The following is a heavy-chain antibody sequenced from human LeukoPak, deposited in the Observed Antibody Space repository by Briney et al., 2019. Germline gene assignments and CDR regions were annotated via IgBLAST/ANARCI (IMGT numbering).Heavy chain of an antibody. CDR3: TRNAAYCLDY. V-gene: IGHV4-4*02. CDR1: GGSISSGYW. J-gene: IGHJ4*02. D-gene: IGHD2-21*01. Sequence: SETLSLTCTVSGGSISSGYWWSWVRQPPGKGLEWIGEISHSGSTNYNPSLKSRVTISADKSKNQFSLKLNSVTAADTAVYYCTRNAAYCLDYWGQGTPVTVSS. CDR2: ISHSGST.